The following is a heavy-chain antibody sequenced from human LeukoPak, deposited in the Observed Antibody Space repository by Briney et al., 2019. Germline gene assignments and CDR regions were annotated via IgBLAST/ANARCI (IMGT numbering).Heavy chain of an antibody. D-gene: IGHD1-14*01. CDR1: GFTFSSYA. J-gene: IGHJ6*03. CDR3: ARLPGGYYYYMDV. Sequence: GGSLRLSCAASGFTFSSYAMSWVRQAPGKGLEWVSYISSSSSYIYYADSVKGRFTISRDNAKNSLYLQMNSLRAEDTAVYYCARLPGGYYYYMDVWGKGTTVTVSS. CDR2: ISSSSSYI. V-gene: IGHV3-21*05.